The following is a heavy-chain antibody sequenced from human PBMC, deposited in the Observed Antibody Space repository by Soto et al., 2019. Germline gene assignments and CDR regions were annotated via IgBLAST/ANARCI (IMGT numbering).Heavy chain of an antibody. J-gene: IGHJ4*02. CDR3: AKPPFILPLGTVLHYFAY. V-gene: IGHV4-59*01. CDR2: IYYSVTT. Sequence: PSEPLSLTCTVSGASIRSTYWSWIRQSPGKGLEWIVYIYYSVTTNYNPSLKNRVTISVDPPKTQLPLNLPPAPAADRAVYYCAKPPFILPLGTVLHYFAYWGQEPPVTVSS. CDR1: GASIRSTY. D-gene: IGHD3-9*01.